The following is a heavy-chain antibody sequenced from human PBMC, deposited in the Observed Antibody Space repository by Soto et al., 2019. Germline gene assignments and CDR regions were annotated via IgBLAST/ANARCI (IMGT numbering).Heavy chain of an antibody. J-gene: IGHJ6*02. CDR2: IYYSGST. V-gene: IGHV4-31*03. CDR1: GGSISSDGNY. D-gene: IGHD3-10*01. CDR3: ARARLVRGIIYFYGMDV. Sequence: QVQLQESGPGLVKSSQTLSLTCTFSGGSISSDGNYWSWIRQHPGKGLEWIGYIYYSGSTNYNPSLNSRVTISVDTSKNRFSLKLNSVTAADTAAYCCARARLVRGIIYFYGMDVWGQGTTVTVSS.